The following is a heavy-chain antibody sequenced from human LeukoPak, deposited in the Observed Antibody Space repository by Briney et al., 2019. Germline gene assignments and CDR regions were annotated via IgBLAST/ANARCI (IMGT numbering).Heavy chain of an antibody. J-gene: IGHJ3*02. CDR2: ISGSGGST. Sequence: GGSLRLSCAASGFTFSSYAMSWVRQAPGKGLEWVSAISGSGGSTYYADSVKGRFTISRDNSKNTPYLQMNSLRAEDTAVYYCARDQKYYYDSSGSHAFDIWGQGTMVTVSS. D-gene: IGHD3-22*01. V-gene: IGHV3-23*01. CDR3: ARDQKYYYDSSGSHAFDI. CDR1: GFTFSSYA.